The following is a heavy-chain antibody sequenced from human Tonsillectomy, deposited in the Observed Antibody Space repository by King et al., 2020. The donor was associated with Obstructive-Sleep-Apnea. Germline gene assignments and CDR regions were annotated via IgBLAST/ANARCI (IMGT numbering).Heavy chain of an antibody. CDR1: GGSFSGYY. D-gene: IGHD6-13*01. CDR2: INHSGST. CDR3: ARGQSSRAYSSSWYYFDY. V-gene: IGHV4-34*01. Sequence: VQLQQWGAGLLKPSETLSLTCGVYGGSFSGYYWSWIRQPPGKGLEWIVEINHSGSTNYNPSLKSRVTISVDTSKNQFSLKLSSVTAADTAVYYCARGQSSRAYSSSWYYFDYWGQGTLVTVSS. J-gene: IGHJ4*02.